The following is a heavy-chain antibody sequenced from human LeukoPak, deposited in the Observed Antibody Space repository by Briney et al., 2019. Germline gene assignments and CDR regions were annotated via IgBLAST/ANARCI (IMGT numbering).Heavy chain of an antibody. CDR1: GGSFRGYY. J-gene: IGHJ4*02. CDR2: TNHSGGT. CDR3: ARGIVLTVYASFDY. V-gene: IGHV4-34*01. D-gene: IGHD2-8*01. Sequence: KPSETLSLTCAVNGGSFRGYYWTWIRQPPGKGLEWIGETNHSGGTNYNPSLKSRVTISVDTSKNQFSLKLSSVTAADTAVYYCARGIVLTVYASFDYWGLGTLVTVSS.